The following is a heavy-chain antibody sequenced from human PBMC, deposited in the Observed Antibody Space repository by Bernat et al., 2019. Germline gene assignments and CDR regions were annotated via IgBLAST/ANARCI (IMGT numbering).Heavy chain of an antibody. CDR1: GFTFSDYY. CDR3: ATGGREGVPVGTSWFDP. J-gene: IGHJ5*02. D-gene: IGHD3-16*01. Sequence: QVQLVESGGGLVKPGGSLRLSCAASGFTFSDYYMNWIRQAPGKGLEWVSYISSSGSYTSYADSVKGRFTISRDNAKNSLYLQMNSLRAEDTAVYHCATGGREGVPVGTSWFDPWGLGTLVTVSS. CDR2: ISSSGSYT. V-gene: IGHV3-11*05.